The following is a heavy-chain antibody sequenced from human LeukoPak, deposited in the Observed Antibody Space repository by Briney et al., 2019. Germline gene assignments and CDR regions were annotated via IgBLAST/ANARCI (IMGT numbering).Heavy chain of an antibody. J-gene: IGHJ1*01. CDR2: IYYSGST. V-gene: IGHV4-39*01. Sequence: SETLSLTCTVSGGSISSSSYYWGWIRQPPGKGLEWIGSIYYSGSTYYNPSLKSRVTISVDTSKNQFSLKLSSVTAADTAVYYCAGSTEYFQHWGQGTLVTVSS. CDR3: AGSTEYFQH. CDR1: GGSISSSSYY.